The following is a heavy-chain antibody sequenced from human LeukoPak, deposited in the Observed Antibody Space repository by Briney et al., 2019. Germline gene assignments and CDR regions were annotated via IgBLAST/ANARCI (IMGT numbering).Heavy chain of an antibody. Sequence: SGGSLRLSCAASGFIFSSYGMHWVRQPPGKGLEWIGHINDDGSTHYNPSLKTRVTISVDTSRYQFSLRLTSVTAADTAVYYCATNYYDGSGSFFWGQGTLVSVSS. CDR2: INDDGST. CDR1: GFIFSSYG. D-gene: IGHD3-22*01. V-gene: IGHV4-34*08. J-gene: IGHJ4*02. CDR3: ATNYYDGSGSFF.